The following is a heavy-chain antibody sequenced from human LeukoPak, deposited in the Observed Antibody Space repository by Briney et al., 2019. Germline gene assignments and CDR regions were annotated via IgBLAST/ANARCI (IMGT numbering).Heavy chain of an antibody. J-gene: IGHJ4*02. CDR2: ISSGSSTI. CDR3: ARDRGLRYFDGAFDY. Sequence: GGSLRLSCAASGFTFSSYSMNWVRQAPGKGLEWVSYISSGSSTIHYADSVKGRFTISRDNAKSSLFLQMNSLRAEDTAVYYCARDRGLRYFDGAFDYWGQGTLVTVSS. V-gene: IGHV3-48*01. D-gene: IGHD3-9*01. CDR1: GFTFSSYS.